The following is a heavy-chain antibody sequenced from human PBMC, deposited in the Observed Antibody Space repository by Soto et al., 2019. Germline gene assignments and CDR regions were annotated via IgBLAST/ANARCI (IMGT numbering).Heavy chain of an antibody. D-gene: IGHD3-10*01. J-gene: IGHJ3*02. CDR2: IYYSGST. Sequence: SEGLSRTCTGSGGSIRSDYWSWIRQPPGKGLEWIGYIYYSGSTNYNPSLKSRVTISVDTSKNQFSLKLSSVTAADTAVYYCARVQDNLLCFGARDVYAIWARG. CDR3: ARVQDNLLCFGARDVYAI. V-gene: IGHV4-59*01. CDR1: GGSIRSDY.